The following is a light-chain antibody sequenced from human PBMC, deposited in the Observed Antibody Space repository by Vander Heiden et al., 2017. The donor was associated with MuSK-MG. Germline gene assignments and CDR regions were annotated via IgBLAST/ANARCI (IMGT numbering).Light chain of an antibody. V-gene: IGLV2-23*02. CDR1: SSDVGSYNL. Sequence: QSALAQPASVSGSPGQSITISCTGTSSDVGSYNLVSWYQQYPGKAPNLMIYEVTKRPSGVSNRFSGSKSGNTASLTISGLQTQDEAHYYCCSYAGSSNFVVFGGGTKLTVL. J-gene: IGLJ2*01. CDR3: CSYAGSSNFVV. CDR2: EVT.